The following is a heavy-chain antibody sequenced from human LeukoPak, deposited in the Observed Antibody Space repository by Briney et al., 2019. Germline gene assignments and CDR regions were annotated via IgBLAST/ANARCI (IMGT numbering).Heavy chain of an antibody. J-gene: IGHJ4*02. CDR2: IKQDGSDK. CDR3: ARVTWGFGAAGFYFDY. Sequence: GGSLRLSCAASGFTFSSYWMSWVRQAPGKGLEWVANIKQDGSDKYYVGSVKGRFTISRDNTKNSLYLQMHSLRAEDTAVYYCARVTWGFGAAGFYFDYWGQGTLVTVSS. D-gene: IGHD3-3*01. V-gene: IGHV3-7*01. CDR1: GFTFSSYW.